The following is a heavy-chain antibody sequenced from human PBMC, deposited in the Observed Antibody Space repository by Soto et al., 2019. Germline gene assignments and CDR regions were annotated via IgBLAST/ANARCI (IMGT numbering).Heavy chain of an antibody. CDR1: GFTFSSYA. D-gene: IGHD2-2*01. V-gene: IGHV3-30-3*01. Sequence: QVQLVESGGGVVQPGRSLRLSCAASGFTFSSYAMHWVRQAPGKGLEWVAVISYDGSNKYYADSVKGRFTIARDNSKNTLYLQMNSLRAEDTAVYYCGRSLERAVVLVPAAMFLGYYYYGMDVWGQGTTVTVSS. CDR3: GRSLERAVVLVPAAMFLGYYYYGMDV. CDR2: ISYDGSNK. J-gene: IGHJ6*02.